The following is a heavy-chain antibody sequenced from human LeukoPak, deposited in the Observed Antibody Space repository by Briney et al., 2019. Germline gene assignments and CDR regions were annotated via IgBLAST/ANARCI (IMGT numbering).Heavy chain of an antibody. D-gene: IGHD4-23*01. V-gene: IGHV3-23*01. CDR3: AKSLVRWAFDY. Sequence: GGSLRLSCAASGFTFSSYDMSWVRQAPGKGLEWVSSLTSDGGSTEYADSVKGRFTISRDNSKNTLYLQMNSLRAEDTALYFCAKSLVRWAFDYWGQGALVTVST. J-gene: IGHJ4*02. CDR1: GFTFSSYD. CDR2: LTSDGGST.